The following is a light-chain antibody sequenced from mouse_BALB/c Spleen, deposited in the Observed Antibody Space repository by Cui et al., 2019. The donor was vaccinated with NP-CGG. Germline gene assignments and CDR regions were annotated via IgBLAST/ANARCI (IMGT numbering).Light chain of an antibody. CDR3: ALWYSNHWV. CDR2: GTN. Sequence: QAVVTQESAPTILAGETVTLTCRSSTGAVTANNFANWVQEKPDHLFTGLIGGTNNRAPGVPARFSGSLIGDKAALTITGAQTEDEAIYFCALWYSNHWVFGGGTKLTVL. V-gene: IGLV1*01. CDR1: TGAVTANNF. J-gene: IGLJ1*01.